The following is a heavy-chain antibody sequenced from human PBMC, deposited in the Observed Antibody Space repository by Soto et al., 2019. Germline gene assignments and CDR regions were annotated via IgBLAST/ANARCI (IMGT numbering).Heavy chain of an antibody. CDR1: GFTFSSYS. CDR2: ISSSSSYI. Sequence: GGSLRLSCAASGFTFSSYSMNWVRQAPGKGLEWVSSISSSSSYIYYADSVKGRFTISRDNAKNSLYLQMNSLRAEDTAVYYCARAGIAAAGQWDYRGQGTLVTVSS. D-gene: IGHD6-13*01. J-gene: IGHJ4*02. CDR3: ARAGIAAAGQWDY. V-gene: IGHV3-21*01.